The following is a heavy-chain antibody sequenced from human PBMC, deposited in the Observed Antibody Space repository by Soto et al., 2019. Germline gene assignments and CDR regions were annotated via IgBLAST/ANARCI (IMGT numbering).Heavy chain of an antibody. CDR1: GYSFSTFW. V-gene: IGHV5-51*01. CDR3: ARLPQDYYYHGMDV. CDR2: IYPSDSDT. Sequence: GESLKISCKGSGYSFSTFWIGWVRLMPGKGLEWMGIIYPSDSDTRYSPSFQGQVTISADKSSRTAYLQWSSLKASDSAMYYCARLPQDYYYHGMDVWGQGTKVTV. J-gene: IGHJ6*02.